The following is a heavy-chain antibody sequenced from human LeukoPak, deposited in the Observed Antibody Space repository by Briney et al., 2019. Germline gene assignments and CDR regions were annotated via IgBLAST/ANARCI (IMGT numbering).Heavy chain of an antibody. CDR1: GFTFSDYY. Sequence: GGSLRLSCAASGFTFSDYYMSWIRQAPGKGLEWVSYISSSGSTIYYADSVKGRFTISRDNAKNSLYLQMNSLRAEDTAVYYCAKEVPYYDFWSGYYTYYFDYWGQGTLVTVSS. J-gene: IGHJ4*02. CDR3: AKEVPYYDFWSGYYTYYFDY. V-gene: IGHV3-11*01. CDR2: ISSSGSTI. D-gene: IGHD3-3*01.